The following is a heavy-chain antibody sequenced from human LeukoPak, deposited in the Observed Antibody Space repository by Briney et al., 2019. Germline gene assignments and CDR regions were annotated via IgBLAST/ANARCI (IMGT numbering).Heavy chain of an antibody. D-gene: IGHD3-10*01. CDR3: ARDATLVPGIVYFDY. Sequence: PGGSLTLSCAASGFTFSSYQINWVRQAPGQGLEWLAYIDSSSDVIHYADSVKGRFTISRDNAESSLYLQMNNLRVEDTAVYYCARDATLVPGIVYFDYWGQGTQVTVSS. J-gene: IGHJ4*02. V-gene: IGHV3-48*03. CDR2: IDSSSDVI. CDR1: GFTFSSYQ.